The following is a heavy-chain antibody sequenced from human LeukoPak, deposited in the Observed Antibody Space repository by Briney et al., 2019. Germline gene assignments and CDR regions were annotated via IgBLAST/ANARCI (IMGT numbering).Heavy chain of an antibody. Sequence: PGGSLRLSCTVSGFTVSSNSMSWVRQAPGKGLEWVSFIYSDNTHYSDSVKGRFTISRDNSKNTLYLQMNSLRAEDTAVYYCAREEAAMATGFDYWGQGTLVTVSS. J-gene: IGHJ4*02. D-gene: IGHD5-18*01. CDR3: AREEAAMATGFDY. CDR1: GFTVSSNS. CDR2: IYSDNT. V-gene: IGHV3-53*01.